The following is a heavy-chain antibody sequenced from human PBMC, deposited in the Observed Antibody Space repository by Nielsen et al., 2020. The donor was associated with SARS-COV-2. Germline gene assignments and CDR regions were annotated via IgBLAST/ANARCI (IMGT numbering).Heavy chain of an antibody. Sequence: SETLSLTCAVYGGSFSGYYWSWIRQPPGKGLEWIGEINHSGSTNYNPSLKSRVTISADTSKNQFSLKLSSVTAADTAVYYCARRGRDPDAFDIWGQGTMVTVSS. V-gene: IGHV4-34*01. CDR3: ARRGRDPDAFDI. D-gene: IGHD1-26*01. CDR2: INHSGST. J-gene: IGHJ3*02. CDR1: GGSFSGYY.